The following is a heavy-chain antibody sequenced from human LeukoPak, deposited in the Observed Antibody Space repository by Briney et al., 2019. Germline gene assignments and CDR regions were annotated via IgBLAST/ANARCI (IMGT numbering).Heavy chain of an antibody. CDR3: AKDPVVPEQNWFDP. CDR1: GFTFSGYA. Sequence: GGSLRLSCAASGFTFSGYAMSWVRQAPGKGLEWVSAISGSGGSTYYADSVKGRFTISRGNSKNTLYLQMNSLRAEDTAVYYCAKDPVVPEQNWFDPWGQGTLVTVSS. D-gene: IGHD2-2*01. CDR2: ISGSGGST. V-gene: IGHV3-23*01. J-gene: IGHJ5*02.